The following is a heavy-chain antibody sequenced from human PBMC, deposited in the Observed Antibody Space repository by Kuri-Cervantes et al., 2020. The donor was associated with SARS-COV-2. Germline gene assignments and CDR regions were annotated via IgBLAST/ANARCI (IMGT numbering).Heavy chain of an antibody. CDR3: ARLYSSGGNFDY. Sequence: SETLSLTCSVSEGSMRAHYYSWIRQTAAMGLEWIGRIYTSGSTNYNPSLKSRVTMSVDTSKNQFSLKLNSVTAADTAVYYCARLYSSGGNFDYWGQGTLVTVSS. CDR2: IYTSGST. CDR1: EGSMRAHY. J-gene: IGHJ4*02. D-gene: IGHD6-19*01. V-gene: IGHV4-4*07.